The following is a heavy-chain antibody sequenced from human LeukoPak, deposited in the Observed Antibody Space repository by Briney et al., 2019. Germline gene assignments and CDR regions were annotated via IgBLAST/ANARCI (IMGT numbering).Heavy chain of an antibody. J-gene: IGHJ4*02. CDR3: ARDSPFGYC. V-gene: IGHV3-7*01. D-gene: IGHD3-10*01. CDR2: IKQDGSEK. CDR1: GVTFSSYW. Sequence: GGSLRLSCAASGVTFSSYWMSWVRQAPGKGLEWVANIKQDGSEKNYVDSVKGRFTISRDNAKNSLYLQMNSLRAEDTAVYYCARDSPFGYCWGQGILVTVSS.